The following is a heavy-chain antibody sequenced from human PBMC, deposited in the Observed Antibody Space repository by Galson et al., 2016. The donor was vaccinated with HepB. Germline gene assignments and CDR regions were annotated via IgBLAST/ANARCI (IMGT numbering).Heavy chain of an antibody. J-gene: IGHJ4*02. CDR1: GFPFSTYS. D-gene: IGHD4-11*01. CDR2: ISSGSTTI. V-gene: IGHV3-48*01. Sequence: SLRLSCAASGFPFSTYSMNWVRQAPGRGLEWVSYISSGSTTIHYADAVKGRFTISRDDAKKSLYLQMNSLRGEDTAVYYCSAYSNSGYQFDHWGQGTLVTVSS. CDR3: SAYSNSGYQFDH.